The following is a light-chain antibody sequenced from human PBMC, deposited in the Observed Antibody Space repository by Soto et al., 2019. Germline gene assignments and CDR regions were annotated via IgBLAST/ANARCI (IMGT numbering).Light chain of an antibody. CDR3: QKYDMDPPAT. Sequence: DIQMTQSPSSLSAFVGDSVTMSCRASQGIHNFLAWYQHKPGKAPKLLIFGAATLHSGVPSRSSGSGSGTDFTLTITNLQPEDVATYYCQKYDMDPPATFGQGTKVEI. CDR1: QGIHNF. J-gene: IGKJ1*01. CDR2: GAA. V-gene: IGKV1-27*01.